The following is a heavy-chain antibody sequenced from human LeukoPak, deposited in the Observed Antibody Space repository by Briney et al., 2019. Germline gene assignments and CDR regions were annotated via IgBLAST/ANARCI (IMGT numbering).Heavy chain of an antibody. J-gene: IGHJ4*02. CDR1: GFTFSSYS. CDR3: ASFGRGGRELQYFDY. V-gene: IGHV3-21*04. Sequence: GGSLRLSCAASGFTFSSYSINWVRQAPGKGLEWVSSISSSSSYIYYADSVKGRFTISRDNAKNSLYLQMNSLRAEDTAVYYCASFGRGGRELQYFDYWGQGTLVTVSS. D-gene: IGHD3-10*01. CDR2: ISSSSSYI.